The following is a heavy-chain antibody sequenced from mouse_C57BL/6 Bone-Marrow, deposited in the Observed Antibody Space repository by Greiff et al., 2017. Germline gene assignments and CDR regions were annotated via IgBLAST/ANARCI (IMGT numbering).Heavy chain of an antibody. CDR3: AVYSNWYFDV. V-gene: IGHV1-63*01. J-gene: IGHJ1*03. D-gene: IGHD2-5*01. Sequence: VQLQQSGAELVRPGTSVKMSCKASGYTFTNYWIGWAKQRPGHGLEWIGDIYPGGGYTNYNEMFKGKATLTADKSSSTAYMQFSSLTSEDSAIYYCAVYSNWYFDVWGTGTTVTVSS. CDR2: IYPGGGYT. CDR1: GYTFTNYW.